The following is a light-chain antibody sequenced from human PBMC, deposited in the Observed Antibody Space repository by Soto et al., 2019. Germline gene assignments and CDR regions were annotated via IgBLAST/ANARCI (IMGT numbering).Light chain of an antibody. V-gene: IGLV1-44*01. J-gene: IGLJ1*01. Sequence: QSVLTQPPSASATPGQRVTISCSGGNSNIGRNSVNWYQQLPGTAPKLLMYSDNQRPSGVPDRFSGSKSGTSASLAISGLQSEDEADYYCAAWDDRLSGYVFGQATKLTV. CDR3: AAWDDRLSGYV. CDR1: NSNIGRNS. CDR2: SDN.